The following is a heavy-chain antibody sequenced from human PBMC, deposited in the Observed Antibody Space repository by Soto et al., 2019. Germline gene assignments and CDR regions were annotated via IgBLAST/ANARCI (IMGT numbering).Heavy chain of an antibody. CDR1: GGSISSGDHY. CDR3: ATYYDSSGPTFDY. J-gene: IGHJ4*02. D-gene: IGHD3-22*01. CDR2: IYYTGTT. V-gene: IGHV4-30-4*01. Sequence: QVQLQESGPGLVKPSQTLSLTCTVSGGSISSGDHYWSWLRQPPGKGLEWIGYIYYTGTTYHNPSLRSLVTISVATSKTQFSLKLSSVTAADTAVYYCATYYDSSGPTFDYWGQGTLVTVSS.